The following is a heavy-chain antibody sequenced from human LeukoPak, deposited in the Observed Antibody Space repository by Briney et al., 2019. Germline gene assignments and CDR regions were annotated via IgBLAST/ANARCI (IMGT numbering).Heavy chain of an antibody. Sequence: ASVKVSCKASGYTFTSYDINWVRQATGQGLEWMGWMNPNSGNTGYAQKFQGRVTITADKSTSTAYMELSSLRSEDTAVYYCARVLWFGELSLGQEFDYWGQGTLVTVSS. J-gene: IGHJ4*02. CDR3: ARVLWFGELSLGQEFDY. D-gene: IGHD3-10*01. CDR1: GYTFTSYD. CDR2: MNPNSGNT. V-gene: IGHV1-8*01.